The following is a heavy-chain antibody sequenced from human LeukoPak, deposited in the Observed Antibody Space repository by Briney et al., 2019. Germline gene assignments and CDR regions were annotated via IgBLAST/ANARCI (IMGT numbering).Heavy chain of an antibody. D-gene: IGHD6-13*01. CDR3: ARGDRIAAAGTGWFDP. Sequence: RASVKVSCKASGYTFTSYDINWVRQATGQGLEWMGWMNPNSGNTGYAQKFQGRVTMTRNTYISTAYMELSSLRSEDTAVYYCARGDRIAAAGTGWFDPWGQGTLVTVSS. CDR2: MNPNSGNT. CDR1: GYTFTSYD. J-gene: IGHJ5*02. V-gene: IGHV1-8*01.